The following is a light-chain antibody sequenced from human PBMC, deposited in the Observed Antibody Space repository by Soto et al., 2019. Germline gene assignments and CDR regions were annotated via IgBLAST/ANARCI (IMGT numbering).Light chain of an antibody. Sequence: QSVLTQPPSASGTPGQRVTISCSGSSSNIGSNTVNWYQQLPGTAHKLLIYNNNQRPSGDPDRFSGSKSGTSASLAISGLQSEDEADYYCAAWDDSLNGLVFGTGTKLTVL. J-gene: IGLJ1*01. CDR2: NNN. CDR1: SSNIGSNT. CDR3: AAWDDSLNGLV. V-gene: IGLV1-44*01.